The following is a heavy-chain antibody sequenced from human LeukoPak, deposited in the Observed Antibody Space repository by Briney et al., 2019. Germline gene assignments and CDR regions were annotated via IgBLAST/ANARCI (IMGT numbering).Heavy chain of an antibody. CDR1: GFTFDDYG. V-gene: IGHV3-20*04. CDR3: ARGHDYGGNSRFDY. Sequence: QSGGSLRLSCAASGFTFDDYGMTWVRQAPGKGLEWVSGINWNGGSTGYADSVKGRFTISRDNAMNSLYLQMNSLRAEDTALYYCARGHDYGGNSRFDYWGQGTLVIVSS. J-gene: IGHJ4*02. CDR2: INWNGGST. D-gene: IGHD4-23*01.